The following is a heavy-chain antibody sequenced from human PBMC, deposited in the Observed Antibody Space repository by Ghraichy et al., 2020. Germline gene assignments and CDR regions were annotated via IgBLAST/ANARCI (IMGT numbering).Heavy chain of an antibody. CDR2: IKHDGTEK. J-gene: IGHJ4*02. CDR1: GFTISTSW. Sequence: GGSLRLSCAASGFTISTSWVTWVRQAPGKGLEWVATIKHDGTEKFYVDSVKGRFSISRDSAQNSLYLQMNSLRAEDTAVYYCAKDYSAYGGQGTLVIVSS. D-gene: IGHD2-21*01. V-gene: IGHV3-7*03. CDR3: AKDYSAY.